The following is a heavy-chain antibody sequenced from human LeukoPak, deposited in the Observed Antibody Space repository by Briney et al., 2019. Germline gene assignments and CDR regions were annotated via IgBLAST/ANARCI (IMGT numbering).Heavy chain of an antibody. J-gene: IGHJ4*02. CDR1: GGSISSYY. Sequence: SSETLSLTCTVSGGSISSYYWSWIRQPAGKGLEWIGRIYTSGSTNYNPSLRSRVTMSVDTSKNQFSLKLSSVTAADTAVYYCARVPARRVVTTPTYFDFWGQGTLVTVSS. V-gene: IGHV4-4*07. D-gene: IGHD2-21*02. CDR3: ARVPARRVVTTPTYFDF. CDR2: IYTSGST.